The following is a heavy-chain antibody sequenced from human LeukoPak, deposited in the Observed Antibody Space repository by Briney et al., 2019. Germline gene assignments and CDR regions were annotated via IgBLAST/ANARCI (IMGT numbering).Heavy chain of an antibody. J-gene: IGHJ3*02. CDR1: GGSISSGSYY. Sequence: SETLSLTCAVYGGSISSGSYYWSWIRQPAGKGLEWIGRIYTSGSTNYNPSLKSRVTISVGTSKNQFSLKLSSVTAADTAVYYCARASGKIVVVNAFDIWGQGTMVTVSS. V-gene: IGHV4-61*02. CDR2: IYTSGST. CDR3: ARASGKIVVVNAFDI. D-gene: IGHD2-21*01.